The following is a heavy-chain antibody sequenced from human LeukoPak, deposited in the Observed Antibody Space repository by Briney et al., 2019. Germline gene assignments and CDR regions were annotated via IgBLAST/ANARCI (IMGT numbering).Heavy chain of an antibody. D-gene: IGHD1-14*01. V-gene: IGHV4-31*03. CDR3: AREPFNHYYYGMDV. CDR2: IYYSGST. Sequence: PSQTLSLTCTVSGGSITSGGYYWSWIRQHPGKGLGWIGYIYYSGSTYYNPSLKSRVNISVDTSKNQFSLKLSSVTAADTAVYYCAREPFNHYYYGMDVWGQGTTVTVSS. J-gene: IGHJ6*02. CDR1: GGSITSGGYY.